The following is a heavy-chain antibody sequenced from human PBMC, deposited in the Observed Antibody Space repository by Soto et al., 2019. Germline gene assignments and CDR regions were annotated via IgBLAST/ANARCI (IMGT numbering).Heavy chain of an antibody. CDR2: IYYSGST. CDR3: ARAPSGSYMMNWFDP. D-gene: IGHD1-26*01. Sequence: SETLSLTCTVSGGSISSSSYYWGWIRQPPGKGLEWIGSIYYSGSTYYNLSLKSRVTISVDTSKNQFSLRAEDMAVYYWARAPSGSYMMNWFDPWGQGTLVTVSS. J-gene: IGHJ5*02. CDR1: GGSISSSSYY. V-gene: IGHV4-39*01.